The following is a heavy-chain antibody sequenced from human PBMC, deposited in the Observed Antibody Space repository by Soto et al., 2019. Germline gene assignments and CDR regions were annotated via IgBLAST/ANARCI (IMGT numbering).Heavy chain of an antibody. CDR1: GYSFTSYW. CDR2: IYPGDSDT. V-gene: IGHV5-51*01. Sequence: GESLKISCKGSGYSFTSYWIGWVRQMPGKGLERMGIIYPGDSDTRYSPSFQGQVTISADKSISTAYLQWSSLKASDTAMYYCAKWSRSFSYYYGMEVWWQGTTVPVSS. J-gene: IGHJ6*01. D-gene: IGHD2-8*01. CDR3: AKWSRSFSYYYGMEV.